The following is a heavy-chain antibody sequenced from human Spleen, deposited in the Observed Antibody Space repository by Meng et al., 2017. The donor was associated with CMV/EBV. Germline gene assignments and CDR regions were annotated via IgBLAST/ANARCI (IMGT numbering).Heavy chain of an antibody. CDR3: ARAGLGYCSVTSCYNDD. CDR1: AFIFSDYD. J-gene: IGHJ4*02. Sequence: GESLKISCATSAFIFSDYDMNWVRQAPGKGLEWVSYITPRGDVMYCADSVKGRFTISRDNAKNSLFLQMSSLRVEDTAMYYCARAGLGYCSVTSCYNDDWGQGTLVTVSS. D-gene: IGHD2-2*02. CDR2: ITPRGDVM. V-gene: IGHV3-48*03.